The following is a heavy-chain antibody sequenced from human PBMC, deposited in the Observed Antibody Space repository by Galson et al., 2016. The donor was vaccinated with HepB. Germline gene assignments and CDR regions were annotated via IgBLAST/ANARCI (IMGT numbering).Heavy chain of an antibody. CDR2: ISGSDGRT. CDR3: VKEIVGATPQYWFDY. D-gene: IGHD1-26*01. Sequence: SLRLSCAASGFTFSSYAMSWVRQAPGKGLEWVASISGSDGRTYYADSVKGRFSVSRDNSKNTLYLQLNSLRAEDTAVYYCVKEIVGATPQYWFDYWGQGTRCTVSS. J-gene: IGHJ4*02. CDR1: GFTFSSYA. V-gene: IGHV3-23*01.